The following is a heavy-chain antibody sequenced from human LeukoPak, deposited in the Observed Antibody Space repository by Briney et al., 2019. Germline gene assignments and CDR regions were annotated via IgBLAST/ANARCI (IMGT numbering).Heavy chain of an antibody. CDR1: GGSISSYY. CDR3: ARDLGYGHGYFDY. Sequence: PSETLSLTCTVSGGSISSYYWSWIRQPAGKGLEWIGYIYYSGSTNYNPSLKSRVTISVDTSKNQFSLKLSSVTAADTAVYYCARDLGYGHGYFDYWGQGTLVTVSS. CDR2: IYYSGST. D-gene: IGHD3-22*01. J-gene: IGHJ4*02. V-gene: IGHV4-59*01.